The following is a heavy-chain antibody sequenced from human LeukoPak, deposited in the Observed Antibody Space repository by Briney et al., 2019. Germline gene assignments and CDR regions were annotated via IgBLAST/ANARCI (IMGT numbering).Heavy chain of an antibody. V-gene: IGHV3-66*01. Sequence: RGSLRLSCTASGFMVSSNYMSWVRQAPGKGLEWVSLISSGGDTYYADSVKGRFTISRDKSKNTLYLQMNTLRAEDTAVYRCARDWGTYYDILTGDYPSYGMDVWGQGTTVTVSS. J-gene: IGHJ6*02. CDR1: GFMVSSNY. D-gene: IGHD3-9*01. CDR2: ISSGGDT. CDR3: ARDWGTYYDILTGDYPSYGMDV.